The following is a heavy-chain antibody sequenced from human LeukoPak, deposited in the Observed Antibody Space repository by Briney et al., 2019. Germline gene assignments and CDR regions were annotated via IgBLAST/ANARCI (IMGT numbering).Heavy chain of an antibody. Sequence: SVKVSCKASGGTFSSYAISWVRQAPGQGLEWMGGIIPIFGTANYAQKFQGRVTITADESTSTAYMELSSLRSEDTAVYYCARDKAPRAPDAFDIWGQGTMVTVSS. V-gene: IGHV1-69*13. J-gene: IGHJ3*02. CDR3: ARDKAPRAPDAFDI. CDR1: GGTFSSYA. CDR2: IIPIFGTA.